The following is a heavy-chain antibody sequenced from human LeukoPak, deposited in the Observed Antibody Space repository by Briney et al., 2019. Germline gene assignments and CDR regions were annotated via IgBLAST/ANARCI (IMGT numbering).Heavy chain of an antibody. D-gene: IGHD3-16*01. CDR3: ARSHHNGGNAFDI. J-gene: IGHJ3*02. CDR2: ISSSSSYI. Sequence: GGSLRLSCAASGFTFSSYSMNWVRQAPGKGLEWVSSISSSSSYIYYADSVKGRFTISRDNAKNSPYLQMNSLRAEDTAVYYCARSHHNGGNAFDIWGQGTMVTVSS. V-gene: IGHV3-21*04. CDR1: GFTFSSYS.